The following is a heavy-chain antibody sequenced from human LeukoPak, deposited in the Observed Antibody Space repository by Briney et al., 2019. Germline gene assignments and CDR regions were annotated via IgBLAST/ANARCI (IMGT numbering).Heavy chain of an antibody. Sequence: SSETLSLTCAVYGGSFSGYYWTWIRQTPGKGLEWIGEMNPSGSTSYNPSLKSRVTISVDTSKNQFSLKLSSVTAADTAVYYCARGRQDVTMIVVVMTAVSYYLDVWGKGTTVTVS. CDR2: MNPSGST. CDR1: GGSFSGYY. CDR3: ARGRQDVTMIVVVMTAVSYYLDV. V-gene: IGHV4-34*01. D-gene: IGHD3-22*01. J-gene: IGHJ6*03.